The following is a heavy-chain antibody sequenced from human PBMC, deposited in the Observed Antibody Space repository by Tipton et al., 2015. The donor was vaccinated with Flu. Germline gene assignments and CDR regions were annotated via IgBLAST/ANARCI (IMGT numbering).Heavy chain of an antibody. J-gene: IGHJ4*02. CDR1: DDSISSTSYY. V-gene: IGHV4-39*01. D-gene: IGHD6-13*01. Sequence: TLSLTCTVSDDSISSTSYYWGWIRQPPGKGLEWIGSIYYSGSTTYYNPSLKSRVTMSVDTSKNQFSLRLTSVTAADTAVYYCARVIPAVGSSYFDYWGPGTLVTVSS. CDR2: IYYSGSTT. CDR3: ARVIPAVGSSYFDY.